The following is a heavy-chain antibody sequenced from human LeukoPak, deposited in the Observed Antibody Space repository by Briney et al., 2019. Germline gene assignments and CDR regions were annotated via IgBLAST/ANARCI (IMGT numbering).Heavy chain of an antibody. CDR1: GFTFSSYG. CDR2: ISYDGSNK. CDR3: AKIPAGGGDSARPFDI. D-gene: IGHD2-21*02. V-gene: IGHV3-30*18. Sequence: GGSLRLSCAPSGFTFSSYGMHWVRQAPGKGLEWVAVISYDGSNKYYADAVKGRFTISRNNSKNTLYLQMNRLRAEDTAVHYCAKIPAGGGDSARPFDIWGQGTMVTVSS. J-gene: IGHJ3*02.